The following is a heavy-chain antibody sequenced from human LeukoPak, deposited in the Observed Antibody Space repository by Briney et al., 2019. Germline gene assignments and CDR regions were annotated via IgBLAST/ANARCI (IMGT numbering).Heavy chain of an antibody. D-gene: IGHD2-21*02. Sequence: GGSLRLSCAASGFSVSNYYMSWVRQPPGKGLEWVSVMYTGGGRYYGDSVKGRFTISRDNPKNTVFLQMNSLRVEDTALYYCTRGQSYCGADCYSDWGQGTLVTVSS. CDR1: GFSVSNYY. J-gene: IGHJ4*02. V-gene: IGHV3-66*01. CDR2: MYTGGGR. CDR3: TRGQSYCGADCYSD.